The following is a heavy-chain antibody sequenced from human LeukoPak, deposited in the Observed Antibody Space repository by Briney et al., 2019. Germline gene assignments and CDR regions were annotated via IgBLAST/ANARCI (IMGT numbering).Heavy chain of an antibody. CDR2: ISYDGSNK. J-gene: IGHJ4*02. D-gene: IGHD3-9*01. Sequence: GGSLRLSCAASGFTFSSYGMHWVRQAPGKRLEWVAVISYDGSNKYYADSVKGRFTISRDNSKNTLYLQMNSLRAEDTAVYYCAKDFGYFDWLLFFDYWGQGTLVTVSS. CDR3: AKDFGYFDWLLFFDY. V-gene: IGHV3-30*18. CDR1: GFTFSSYG.